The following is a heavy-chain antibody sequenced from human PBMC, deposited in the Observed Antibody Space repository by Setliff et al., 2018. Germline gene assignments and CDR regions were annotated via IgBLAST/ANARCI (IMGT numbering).Heavy chain of an antibody. CDR2: LYRTANT. CDR3: ARQSGSGSSPYFDF. D-gene: IGHD3-10*01. Sequence: PSETLSLTCAVSGHSIDSDSYWGWIRQSPGKGLEWIGSLYRTANTYYNPAVRSRVTISPDTSKNQFSLKLTSVTAADTAVYYCARQSGSGSSPYFDFWGLGTRVTVSS. J-gene: IGHJ4*02. V-gene: IGHV4-38-2*01. CDR1: GHSIDSDSY.